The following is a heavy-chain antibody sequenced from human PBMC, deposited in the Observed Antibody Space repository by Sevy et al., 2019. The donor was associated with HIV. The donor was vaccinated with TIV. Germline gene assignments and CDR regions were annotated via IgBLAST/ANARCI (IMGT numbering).Heavy chain of an antibody. CDR2: ISSSSSYI. V-gene: IGHV3-21*01. D-gene: IGHD2-15*01. CDR1: GFTFSSYS. J-gene: IGHJ4*02. CDR3: ARDRGDIVVVVAATPLDY. Sequence: GGSLRLSCAASGFTFSSYSMNWVRQAPGKGLEWVSSISSSSSYIYYADSVKGRFTISRDNAKNSLYLQMNSLRAEDTAVYYCARDRGDIVVVVAATPLDYWGQGTLVTVSS.